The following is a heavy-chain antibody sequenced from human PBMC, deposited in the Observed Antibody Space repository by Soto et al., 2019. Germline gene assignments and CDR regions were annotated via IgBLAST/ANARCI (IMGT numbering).Heavy chain of an antibody. V-gene: IGHV3-21*01. D-gene: IGHD4-17*01. CDR3: ARVTVTTSFDY. CDR1: GFTFSSYS. CDR2: ISSSSSYI. Sequence: EVQLVESGGGLVKPGGSLRLSCAASGFTFSSYSMNWVRQAPGKGREWVSSISSSSSYIYYADSVKGRITISRDNAKNSLYLQMNSLRAEDTAVYYCARVTVTTSFDYWGQGTLVTVSS. J-gene: IGHJ4*02.